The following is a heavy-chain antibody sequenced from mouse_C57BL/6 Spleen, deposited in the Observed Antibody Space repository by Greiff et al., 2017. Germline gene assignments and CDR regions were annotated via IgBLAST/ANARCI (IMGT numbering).Heavy chain of an antibody. V-gene: IGHV1-81*01. Sequence: QVQLQQSGAELARPGASVKLSCKASGYTFTSYGISWVKQRTGQGLEWIGEIYPRSGNTYYNEKFKGKATLTADKSSSTAYMELRSLTSEDSAVYFCARGDEDVTTAGYAMDYWGQGTSVTVSS. CDR3: ARGDEDVTTAGYAMDY. D-gene: IGHD1-2*01. J-gene: IGHJ4*01. CDR2: IYPRSGNT. CDR1: GYTFTSYG.